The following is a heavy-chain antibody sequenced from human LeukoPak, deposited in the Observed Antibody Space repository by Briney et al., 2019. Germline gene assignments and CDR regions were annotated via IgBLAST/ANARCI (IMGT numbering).Heavy chain of an antibody. CDR2: ISSSSTYI. J-gene: IGHJ1*01. CDR3: AKDPPSFHH. Sequence: GGSLRLSCAASGFTFSDYYMSWIRQAPGKGLEWVSSISSSSTYIYYADSVKGRFTISRDNAKNSLYLQMNSLRAEDTAIYYCAKDPPSFHHWGQGTLVTVSS. CDR1: GFTFSDYY. V-gene: IGHV3-11*06.